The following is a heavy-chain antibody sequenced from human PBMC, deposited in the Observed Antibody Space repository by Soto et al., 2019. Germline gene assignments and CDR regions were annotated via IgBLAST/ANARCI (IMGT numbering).Heavy chain of an antibody. Sequence: EVLLLESGGGLVQPGGSLRLSCAASGFTFSNYAMSWVRQAPGKGLEWVSMISGGGGTTYYADSVKGRFTISRDNSKNTVHLQINSLRVEDTAVYYCAKHAGYSSDTFDYWGQGTLVAVSS. J-gene: IGHJ4*02. CDR2: ISGGGGTT. CDR1: GFTFSNYA. D-gene: IGHD6-19*01. CDR3: AKHAGYSSDTFDY. V-gene: IGHV3-23*01.